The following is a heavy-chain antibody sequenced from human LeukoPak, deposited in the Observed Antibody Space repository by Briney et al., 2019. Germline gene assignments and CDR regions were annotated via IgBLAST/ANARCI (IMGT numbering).Heavy chain of an antibody. CDR3: ARDLVPYSSSSLGGSFDY. J-gene: IGHJ4*02. CDR2: ISAYNGNT. Sequence: ASVKVSCKASGYTFTGYYMHWVRQAPGQGLEWMGWISAYNGNTNYAQKLQGRVTMTTDTSTSTAYMELRSLRSDDTAVYYCARDLVPYSSSSLGGSFDYWGQGTLVTVSS. CDR1: GYTFTGYY. D-gene: IGHD6-6*01. V-gene: IGHV1-18*04.